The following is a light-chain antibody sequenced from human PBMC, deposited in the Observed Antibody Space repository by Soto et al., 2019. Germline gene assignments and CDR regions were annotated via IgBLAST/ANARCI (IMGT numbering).Light chain of an antibody. CDR2: SNN. J-gene: IGLJ1*01. CDR1: SSNIGSNT. Sequence: VLTQPPSASGTPGQRVTISCSGSSSNIGSNTVNWYQQLPGTAPKLLIYSNNQRPSGVPDRFSGSKSGTSASLAISGLQSEGEADYYCAAWDDSLNGPVFGTGTRSPS. V-gene: IGLV1-44*01. CDR3: AAWDDSLNGPV.